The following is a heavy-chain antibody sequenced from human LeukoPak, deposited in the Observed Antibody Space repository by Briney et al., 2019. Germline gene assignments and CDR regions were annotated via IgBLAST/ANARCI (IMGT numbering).Heavy chain of an antibody. CDR2: IYHSGGT. J-gene: IGHJ2*01. CDR3: ARAYCTTPSCYGRYFDL. D-gene: IGHD2-2*01. Sequence: SETLSLTCAVSGYSISSGYYWGWIRQPPGKGLEWIGSIYHSGGTYYSPSLKSPITISVDTSKNQFSLTLSSVTAADTAIYYCARAYCTTPSCYGRYFDLWGRGILVTVSS. CDR1: GYSISSGYY. V-gene: IGHV4-38-2*01.